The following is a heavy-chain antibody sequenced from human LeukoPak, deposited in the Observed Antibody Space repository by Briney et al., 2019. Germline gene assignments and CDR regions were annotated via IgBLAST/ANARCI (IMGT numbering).Heavy chain of an antibody. D-gene: IGHD6-19*01. Sequence: TGGSLRLSCAASGFTFSSYEMNWVRQAPGKGLEWVSYISSSGSTIYYADSVKGRFTISRDNAKNSLSLRMNSLSAEDTAVYYCATGYSSGWYFYFQHWGQGSLVSVSS. CDR1: GFTFSSYE. J-gene: IGHJ1*01. CDR3: ATGYSSGWYFYFQH. CDR2: ISSSGSTI. V-gene: IGHV3-48*03.